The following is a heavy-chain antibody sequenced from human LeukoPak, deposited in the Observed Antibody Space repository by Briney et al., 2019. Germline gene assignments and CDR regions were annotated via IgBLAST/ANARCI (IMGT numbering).Heavy chain of an antibody. V-gene: IGHV4-59*01. CDR1: GGSISSYY. D-gene: IGHD3-22*01. CDR2: IYYSGST. J-gene: IGHJ6*03. CDR3: TRGSIAYYYMDV. Sequence: PSETLSLTCTVSGGSISSYYWSWIRQPPGKGLEWIGNIYYSGSTNYNPSLKSRVTISVDTSKDQFSLKLSSVTAADTAVYYCTRGSIAYYYMDVGGKGTTVTISS.